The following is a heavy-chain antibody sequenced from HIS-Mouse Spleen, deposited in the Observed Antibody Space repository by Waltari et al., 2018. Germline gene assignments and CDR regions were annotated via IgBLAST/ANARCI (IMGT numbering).Heavy chain of an antibody. D-gene: IGHD7-27*01. V-gene: IGHV4-34*01. CDR2: INHRGRT. Sequence: QVQLQQWGAGLLKPSETLSLTCAVYGGSFSGYYWSWIRQPPGKGLEWIGEINHRGRTNYNPSLKSRVTISVDTSKNQFSLRLSSVTAADTAVYYCARGHPTGVAFDIWGQGTMVTVSS. J-gene: IGHJ3*02. CDR3: ARGHPTGVAFDI. CDR1: GGSFSGYY.